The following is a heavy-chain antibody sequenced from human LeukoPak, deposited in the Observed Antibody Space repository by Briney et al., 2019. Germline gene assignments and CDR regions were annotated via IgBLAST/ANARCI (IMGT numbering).Heavy chain of an antibody. CDR2: ISGSGGST. CDR3: AKAPVTTCRGAYCYPFDY. J-gene: IGHJ4*02. V-gene: IGHV3-23*01. D-gene: IGHD2-21*01. Sequence: GGSLRLSCAASGFTFSSYAMSSVRQAPGKGLEWVSSISGSGGSTYYADSVKGRFTISRDSSKNTLFLQMNRLRPEDAAVYYCAKAPVTTCRGAYCYPFDYWGQGTLVTVSS. CDR1: GFTFSSYA.